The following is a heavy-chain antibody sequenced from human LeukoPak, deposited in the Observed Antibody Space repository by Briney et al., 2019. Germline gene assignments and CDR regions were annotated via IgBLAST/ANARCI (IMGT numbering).Heavy chain of an antibody. J-gene: IGHJ4*02. Sequence: GGSLRLSCAASGFTFSSDSMNWVRQAPGKGLEWVSSISGSSSYIYYADSVKGRFTISRDNAKNSLYLQMNSLRAEDTAVYYCASGDYGDYAIYWGQGTLVTVSS. CDR2: ISGSSSYI. D-gene: IGHD4-17*01. V-gene: IGHV3-21*01. CDR1: GFTFSSDS. CDR3: ASGDYGDYAIY.